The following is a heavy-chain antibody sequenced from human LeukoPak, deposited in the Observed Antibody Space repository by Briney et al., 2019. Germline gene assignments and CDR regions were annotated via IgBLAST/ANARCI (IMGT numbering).Heavy chain of an antibody. CDR1: GGSISSSSYY. V-gene: IGHV4-39*07. CDR3: AREESMVRGTSWFDP. D-gene: IGHD3-10*01. J-gene: IGHJ5*02. CDR2: IYYSGST. Sequence: PSETLSLTCTVSGGSISSSSYYWGWIRQPPGKGLEWIGSIYYSGSTYYNSSLKSRVTISVDTSKNQFSLKLSSVTAADTAVYYCAREESMVRGTSWFDPWGQGTLVTVSS.